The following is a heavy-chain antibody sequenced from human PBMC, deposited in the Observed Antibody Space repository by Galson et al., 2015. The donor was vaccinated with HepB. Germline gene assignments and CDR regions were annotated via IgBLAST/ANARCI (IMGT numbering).Heavy chain of an antibody. CDR2: IDPSDSYT. V-gene: IGHV5-10-1*01. CDR1: GYSFTSYW. J-gene: IGHJ2*01. Sequence: QSGAEVKKPGESLRISCKGSGYSFTSYWISWVRQMPGKGLEWMGRIDPSDSYTNYSPSFQGHVTISADKSISTAYLQWSSLKASDTAMYCCARTSLNPVSQAGWYFDLWGRGTLVTVSS. D-gene: IGHD2-2*01. CDR3: ARTSLNPVSQAGWYFDL.